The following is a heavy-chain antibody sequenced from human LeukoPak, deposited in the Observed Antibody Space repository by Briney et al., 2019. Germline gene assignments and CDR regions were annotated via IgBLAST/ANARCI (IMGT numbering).Heavy chain of an antibody. J-gene: IGHJ3*02. Sequence: SETLSLTCTVSGGSISSSSYYWGWIRQPPGKGLEWIGSIYYSGSTYYNPSLKSRVTISLDTSKNHFSLKLSSVTAADTGVYYCARRTTITANGAFDIWGQGTMVTVSS. V-gene: IGHV4-39*07. D-gene: IGHD5-18*01. CDR3: ARRTTITANGAFDI. CDR2: IYYSGST. CDR1: GGSISSSSYY.